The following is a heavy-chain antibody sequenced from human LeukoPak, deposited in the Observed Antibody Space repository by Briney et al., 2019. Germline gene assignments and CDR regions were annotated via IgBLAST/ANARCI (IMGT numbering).Heavy chain of an antibody. CDR1: GGTFSSYA. CDR2: IIPIFGTA. Sequence: ASVKVSCKASGGTFSSYAISWVRQAPGQALEWMGGIIPIFGTANYAQKFQGRVTITTDESTSTAYMELSSLRSEDTAVYYCARELSGYDRAYFDYWGQGTLVTVSS. V-gene: IGHV1-69*05. D-gene: IGHD5-12*01. CDR3: ARELSGYDRAYFDY. J-gene: IGHJ4*02.